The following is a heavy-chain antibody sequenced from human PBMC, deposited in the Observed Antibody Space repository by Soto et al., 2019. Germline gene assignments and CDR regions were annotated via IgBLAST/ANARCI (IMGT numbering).Heavy chain of an antibody. D-gene: IGHD2-15*01. CDR2: VIPIFGTP. Sequence: QVQLVQSGAEVKKPGSSVKVSCKAPGGTFSTYAISWVRQAPGQGLEWMGGVIPIFGTPKYAQKFQGRVTITADESTSTGYMELRSLRSEDTAVYDCARSQGGSSSLDIYYYYYYGMDVWGQGTTVTGSS. CDR3: ARSQGGSSSLDIYYYYYYGMDV. V-gene: IGHV1-69*01. J-gene: IGHJ6*02. CDR1: GGTFSTYA.